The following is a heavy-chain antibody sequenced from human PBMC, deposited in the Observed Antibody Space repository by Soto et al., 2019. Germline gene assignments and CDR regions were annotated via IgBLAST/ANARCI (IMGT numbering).Heavy chain of an antibody. CDR2: IIPIFGTA. CDR3: AREGSYDILTGYYGYFDY. Sequence: SVKVSCKASGGTFSSYAISWVRQAPGQGLEWMGGIIPIFGTANYAQKFQGRVTITADESTSTAYMELSSLRSEDTAVYYCAREGSYDILTGYYGYFDYWGQGTLVTVS. D-gene: IGHD3-9*01. J-gene: IGHJ4*02. CDR1: GGTFSSYA. V-gene: IGHV1-69*13.